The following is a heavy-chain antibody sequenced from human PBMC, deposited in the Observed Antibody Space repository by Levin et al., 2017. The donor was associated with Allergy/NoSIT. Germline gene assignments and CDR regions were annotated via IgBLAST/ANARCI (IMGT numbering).Heavy chain of an antibody. Sequence: GESLKISCAASGFTFSSYSMNWVRQAPGKGLEWVSSISSSSSYIYYADSVKGRFTISRDNAKNSLYLQMNSLRAEDTAVYYCARSGAQDAFDIWGQGTMVTVSS. CDR3: ARSGAQDAFDI. CDR1: GFTFSSYS. V-gene: IGHV3-21*01. J-gene: IGHJ3*02. CDR2: ISSSSSYI. D-gene: IGHD3-10*01.